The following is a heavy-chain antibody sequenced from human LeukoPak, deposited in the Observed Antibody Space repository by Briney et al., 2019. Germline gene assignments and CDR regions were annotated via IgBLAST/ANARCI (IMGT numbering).Heavy chain of an antibody. J-gene: IGHJ4*02. CDR1: GGTFSSYA. CDR2: IIPIFGTA. Sequence: ASVKVSCKASGGTFSSYAISWVRQAPGQGLEWMGGIIPIFGTANYAQKFRGRVTITADKSTRTAYMELSSLRSEDTAVYYCARDSGISIMGTTHYWGQGTLVTVSS. CDR3: ARDSGISIMGTTHY. D-gene: IGHD1-26*01. V-gene: IGHV1-69*06.